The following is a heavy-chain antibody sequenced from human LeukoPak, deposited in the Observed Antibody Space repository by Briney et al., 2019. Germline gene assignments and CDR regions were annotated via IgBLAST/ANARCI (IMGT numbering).Heavy chain of an antibody. Sequence: PGGSLRLSCAASGFTFSSYGMHWVRQAPGKGLEWVAVISYDGSNKYYADSVKGRFTISRDNSKNTLYLQMNSLRAEDTAVYYCAKDLRYCSGGSCYLPGFDYWGQGTLVTVSS. D-gene: IGHD2-15*01. CDR3: AKDLRYCSGGSCYLPGFDY. CDR2: ISYDGSNK. V-gene: IGHV3-30*18. J-gene: IGHJ4*02. CDR1: GFTFSSYG.